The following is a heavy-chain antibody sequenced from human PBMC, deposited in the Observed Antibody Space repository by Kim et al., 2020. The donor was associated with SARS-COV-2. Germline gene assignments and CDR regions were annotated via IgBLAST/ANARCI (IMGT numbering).Heavy chain of an antibody. V-gene: IGHV3-48*02. CDR3: ARTPPSSSSDY. D-gene: IGHD6-6*01. J-gene: IGHJ4*02. CDR1: GFTFRPYT. CDR2: IGSSGSPT. Sequence: GGSLRLSCAASGFTFRPYTFNWFRQAPGRGLEWVSYIGSSGSPTYYADSVKGRFTISRDNAKNSLYLQMNSLKDEDTAVYYCARTPPSSSSDYWGQGTLVTVSS.